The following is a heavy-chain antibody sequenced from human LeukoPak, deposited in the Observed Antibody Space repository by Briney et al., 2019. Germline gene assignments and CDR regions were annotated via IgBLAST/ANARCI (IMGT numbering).Heavy chain of an antibody. V-gene: IGHV3-23*01. CDR2: ISGSGGGT. D-gene: IGHD6-19*01. CDR3: AKGFQWLRGLDY. Sequence: GGSLRLSCAASGFTFSSYAMSWVRQAPGKGLEWVSAISGSGGGTYYADSVKGRFTISRDNSKNTLYLQMNSLRAEDTAVYYCAKGFQWLRGLDYWGQGTLVTVSS. J-gene: IGHJ4*02. CDR1: GFTFSSYA.